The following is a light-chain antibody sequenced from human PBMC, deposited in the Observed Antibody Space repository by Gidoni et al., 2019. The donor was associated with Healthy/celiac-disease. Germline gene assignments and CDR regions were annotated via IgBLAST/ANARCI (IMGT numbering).Light chain of an antibody. J-gene: IGLJ3*02. V-gene: IGLV3-19*01. CDR2: GKN. CDR1: SLRSYY. CDR3: NSRDSSGNRV. Sequence: SSELTQDTAVSVALGQTVRITCQGDSLRSYYASWYQQKPGQAPVLVIYGKNNLPSGIPDRFSGSSSGNTASLTITGAQAEDEADYYCNSRDSSGNRVFGGGTKLTVL.